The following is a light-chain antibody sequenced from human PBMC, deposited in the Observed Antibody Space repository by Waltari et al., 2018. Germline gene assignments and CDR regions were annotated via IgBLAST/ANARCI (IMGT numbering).Light chain of an antibody. J-gene: IGKJ4*01. V-gene: IGKV3-15*01. CDR1: QSVSSN. CDR2: GAS. Sequence: EIVMTQSPATLSVSPGERATRSCRASQSVSSNLAWYQQKPGQAPRLRIYGASTRATGIPARFSGSGSGTEFTLTISSLQSEDFAVYYCQQYNNWPALTFGGGTKVEIK. CDR3: QQYNNWPALT.